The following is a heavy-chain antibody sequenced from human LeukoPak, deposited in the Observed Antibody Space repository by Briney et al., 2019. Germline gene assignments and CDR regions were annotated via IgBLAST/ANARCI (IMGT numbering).Heavy chain of an antibody. CDR1: GYTFTSYG. D-gene: IGHD4-17*01. V-gene: IGHV1-18*01. J-gene: IGHJ6*03. CDR3: VRDADYGDYGGYYYMDV. CDR2: ISAYNGNT. Sequence: ASVKVSCKASGYTFTSYGISWVRQAPGQGLEWMGWISAYNGNTNYAQKLQGRVTMTTDTSTSTAYMELRSLRSDDTAVYYCVRDADYGDYGGYYYMDVWGKGTTVTVSS.